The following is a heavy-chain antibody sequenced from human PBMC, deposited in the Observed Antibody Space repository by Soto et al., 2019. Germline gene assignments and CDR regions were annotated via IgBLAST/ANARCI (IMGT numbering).Heavy chain of an antibody. CDR3: ARGEAARYYHGMDV. J-gene: IGHJ6*02. V-gene: IGHV1-69*12. Sequence: QVQLVQSGAEVKKPGSSVKVPCKASGGTFSSYGISWVRQAPGQGLEWMGGIIPIFGTANYAQKFQGRVTITADESTSTAYMELSSLRSEDTAVHYCARGEAARYYHGMDVWGQGTTVTVSS. D-gene: IGHD6-13*01. CDR1: GGTFSSYG. CDR2: IIPIFGTA.